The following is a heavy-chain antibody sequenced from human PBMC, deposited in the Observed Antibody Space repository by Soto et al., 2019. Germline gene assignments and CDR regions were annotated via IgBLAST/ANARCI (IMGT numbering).Heavy chain of an antibody. CDR2: SRNKARSYTT. CDR3: ARDFTVSNHYSDY. V-gene: IGHV3-72*01. Sequence: PGGSLRLSCAASGFTFSDHYMDWVRQAPGKGLEWIGRSRNKARSYTTEYAASVKGRFTISRDESKNTLYLQMSSLKTEDTAVYYCARDFTVSNHYSDYWGQGTLVTVSS. J-gene: IGHJ4*02. CDR1: GFTFSDHY. D-gene: IGHD3-22*01.